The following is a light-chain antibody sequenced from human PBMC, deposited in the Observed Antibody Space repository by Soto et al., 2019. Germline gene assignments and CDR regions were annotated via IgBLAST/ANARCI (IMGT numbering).Light chain of an antibody. CDR2: GNS. CDR3: QSYDSSLSGLV. J-gene: IGLJ1*01. Sequence: QAVVTQPPSVSGAPGQRVTISCTGSSSNIGAGYDVHWYQQLPGTAPKLLIYGNSNRPSGVPDRFSGSKSGNSASLAITGLQAEDEADYYCQSYDSSLSGLVFGTGTKLTVL. CDR1: SSNIGAGYD. V-gene: IGLV1-40*01.